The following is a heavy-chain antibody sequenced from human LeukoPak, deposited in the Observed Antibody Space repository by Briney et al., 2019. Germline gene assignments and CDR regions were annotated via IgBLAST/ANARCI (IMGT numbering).Heavy chain of an antibody. CDR3: AREPRGIQLWLWVVYFDY. D-gene: IGHD5-18*01. Sequence: GASVKVSCKASGGTFSSYAISWVRQAPGQGLEWMGRIIPILGIANYAQKFQGRVTITADKPTSTAYMELGSLRSEDTAVYYCAREPRGIQLWLWVVYFDYWGQGTLVTVSS. CDR1: GGTFSSYA. CDR2: IIPILGIA. J-gene: IGHJ4*02. V-gene: IGHV1-69*04.